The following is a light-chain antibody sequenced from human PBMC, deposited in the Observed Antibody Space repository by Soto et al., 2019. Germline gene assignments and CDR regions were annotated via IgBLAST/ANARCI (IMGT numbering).Light chain of an antibody. CDR1: QSLLHSNGYNY. J-gene: IGKJ1*01. CDR3: MQPLQSWT. Sequence: DIVMTQSPLSLPVTPGEPASISCMSSQSLLHSNGYNYLDWYLQKPGQSPQLLIYLGSNRASGAPDRLSGSGSGTAFTLKISRVEAEDVGVYYCMQPLQSWTVGQGTKVDI. CDR2: LGS. V-gene: IGKV2-28*01.